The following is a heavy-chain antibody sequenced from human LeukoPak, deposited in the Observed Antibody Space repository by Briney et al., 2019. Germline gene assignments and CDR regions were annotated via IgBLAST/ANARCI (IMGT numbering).Heavy chain of an antibody. D-gene: IGHD3-22*01. J-gene: IGHJ3*02. CDR2: INSRGDKT. Sequence: GGSLRLSCAAAGFTFGSSAMSRVRQAPGKGLEWVSGINSRGDKTYYADSVKGRFTISRDNSKNTLYLQMNSLRAEDTAVYHCVKKFNYYSVSYYAIDIWGQGTMVTVSS. CDR3: VKKFNYYSVSYYAIDI. CDR1: GFTFGSSA. V-gene: IGHV3-23*01.